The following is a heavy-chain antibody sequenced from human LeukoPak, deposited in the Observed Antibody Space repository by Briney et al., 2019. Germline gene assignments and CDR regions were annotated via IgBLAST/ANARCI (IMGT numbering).Heavy chain of an antibody. CDR2: IYYSGST. J-gene: IGHJ5*02. CDR1: GDSISTYY. CDR3: ARGVVVAAENQFDP. D-gene: IGHD2-15*01. Sequence: PSETLSLTCTVSGDSISTYYWSWIRQPPGKGLEWIGYIYYSGSTNYNPSLKSRVTISVDTSKNQFSLKLSSVTAADTAVYYCARGVVVAAENQFDPWGQGTLVTVSS. V-gene: IGHV4-59*01.